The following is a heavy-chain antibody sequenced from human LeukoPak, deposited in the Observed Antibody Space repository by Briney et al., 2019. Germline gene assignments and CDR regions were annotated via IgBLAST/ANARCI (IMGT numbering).Heavy chain of an antibody. Sequence: GASVKVSCKASGGTFSSYAISWVRQAPGQGLEWMGGIIPIFGTANYAQKFQGRVTITADESTSTAYMELSGLRSEDTAVYYCARGYLVYDFWSGYYLDYWGQGTLVTVSS. CDR3: ARGYLVYDFWSGYYLDY. D-gene: IGHD3-3*01. V-gene: IGHV1-69*01. CDR2: IIPIFGTA. J-gene: IGHJ4*02. CDR1: GGTFSSYA.